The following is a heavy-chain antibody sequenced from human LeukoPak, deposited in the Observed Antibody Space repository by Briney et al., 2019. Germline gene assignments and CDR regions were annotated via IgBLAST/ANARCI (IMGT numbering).Heavy chain of an antibody. V-gene: IGHV4-34*01. J-gene: IGHJ6*03. Sequence: SETLSHTRAVYRGSFSGYNRSWIRQPPGKGLEWIGEIDRSGSTYYDASLKSRVTISVDTSKNQLYLKLSSVTAADTAVYYCAKDAGYDYFYDDYDDVCDKGTTITVSS. CDR3: AKDAGYDYFYDDYDDV. CDR1: RGSFSGYN. D-gene: IGHD2-2*01. CDR2: IDRSGST.